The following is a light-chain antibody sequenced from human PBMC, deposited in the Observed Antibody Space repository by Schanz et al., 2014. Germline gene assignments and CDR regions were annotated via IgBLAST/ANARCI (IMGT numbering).Light chain of an antibody. CDR3: QQTYSVPWA. CDR1: QSVSSNY. J-gene: IGKJ2*01. Sequence: EIVLTQSPGTQSLSPGERATLSCRASQSVSSNYLAWYQQKPGQAPRLLIYGASSRATGIPDRFSGSGSGTDFTLTISSLQPEDFATYYCQQTYSVPWAFGQGTRLENK. V-gene: IGKV3-20*01. CDR2: GAS.